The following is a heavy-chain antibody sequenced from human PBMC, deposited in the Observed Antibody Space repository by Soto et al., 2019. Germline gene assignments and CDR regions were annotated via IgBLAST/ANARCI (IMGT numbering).Heavy chain of an antibody. CDR1: DGSFSDFY. Sequence: QVHLQQWGAGLLKPSETLSLTCAVYDGSFSDFYWSWIRQPPGKGLEWIGEINHSGATNYNPSLKSRVTISVDTSKNQFSLKVHSVTAADTAVFYCARGRPGVRGIRFDSWGQGTRVTVSS. D-gene: IGHD3-10*01. V-gene: IGHV4-34*01. J-gene: IGHJ4*02. CDR2: INHSGAT. CDR3: ARGRPGVRGIRFDS.